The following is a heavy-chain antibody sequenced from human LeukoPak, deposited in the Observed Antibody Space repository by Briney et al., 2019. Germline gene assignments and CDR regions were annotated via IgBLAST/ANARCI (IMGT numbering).Heavy chain of an antibody. Sequence: SETLSLTCSVSGGSICSYYWSWIRQPPGKGLEWIGFIYYSGSTNSNPSLKGRVTISVDTSKNQFSLNLSSVTAADTAVYYCARSPYVPLQLDYWGQGTLVTVSS. CDR3: ARSPYVPLQLDY. D-gene: IGHD3-16*01. V-gene: IGHV4-59*01. CDR2: IYYSGST. J-gene: IGHJ4*02. CDR1: GGSICSYY.